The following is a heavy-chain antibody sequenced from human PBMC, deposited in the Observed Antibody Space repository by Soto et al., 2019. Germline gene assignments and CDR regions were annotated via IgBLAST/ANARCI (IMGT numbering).Heavy chain of an antibody. D-gene: IGHD3-10*01. CDR1: GGSLSSSSYY. V-gene: IGHV4-39*07. J-gene: IGHJ4*02. Sequence: SETLSLTCTVSGGSLSSSSYYWSWIRQPPGKGLEWIGEINHSGSTNYNPSLKSRVTISVDTSKNQFSLKLSSVTAADTAVYYCARGKRRLLWFGELQYFDYWRQGTLVPVSS. CDR3: ARGKRRLLWFGELQYFDY. CDR2: INHSGST.